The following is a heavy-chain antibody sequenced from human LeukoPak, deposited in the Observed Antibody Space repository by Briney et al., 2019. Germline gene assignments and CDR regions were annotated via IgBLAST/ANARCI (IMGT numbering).Heavy chain of an antibody. J-gene: IGHJ4*02. CDR1: GGSISSSSYY. CDR3: ARHRSYLSYFDY. D-gene: IGHD2-2*02. Sequence: SETLSLTCTVSGGSISSSSYYWGWIRQPPGKGLEWIGGIYYSGSTYYNPSLKSRVTISVDTSKNQFSLKLSSVTAADTAVYYCARHRSYLSYFDYWGQGTLVTVSS. CDR2: IYYSGST. V-gene: IGHV4-39*01.